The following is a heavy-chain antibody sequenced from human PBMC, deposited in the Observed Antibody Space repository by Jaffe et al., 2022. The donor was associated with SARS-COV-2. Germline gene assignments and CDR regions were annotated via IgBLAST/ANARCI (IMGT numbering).Heavy chain of an antibody. Sequence: EVQLVESGGGLVKPGGSLRLSCAASGFTFSNAWMSWVRQAPGKGLEWVGRIKSKTDGGTTDYAAPVKGRFTISRDDSKNTLYLQMNSLKTEDTAVYYCTTDCTIFGVVTSTYYYYYGMDVWGQGTTVTVSS. J-gene: IGHJ6*02. V-gene: IGHV3-15*01. CDR2: IKSKTDGGTT. CDR1: GFTFSNAW. CDR3: TTDCTIFGVVTSTYYYYYGMDV. D-gene: IGHD3-3*01.